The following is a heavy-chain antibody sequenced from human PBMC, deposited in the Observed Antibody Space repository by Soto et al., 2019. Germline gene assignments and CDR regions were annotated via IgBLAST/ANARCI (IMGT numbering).Heavy chain of an antibody. CDR3: ARPKPPYVGRDYYYVLGYWYFDL. J-gene: IGHJ2*01. CDR2: IFPGDSDT. D-gene: IGHD2-21*02. V-gene: IGHV5-51*01. Sequence: EVQLVQSGAEVRKAGESLKISCKGSGYSFTNYWIGWVRQKPGKGLEWMGTIFPGDSDTRYSPSFQGQVTISADRSTSIDYLQWSSLEASDNAMYYCARPKPPYVGRDYYYVLGYWYFDLWGRGTLVTVSS. CDR1: GYSFTNYW.